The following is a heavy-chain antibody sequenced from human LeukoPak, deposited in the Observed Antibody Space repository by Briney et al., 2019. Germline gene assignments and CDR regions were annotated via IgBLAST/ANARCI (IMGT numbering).Heavy chain of an antibody. CDR2: IYTSGST. V-gene: IGHV4-4*07. J-gene: IGHJ4*02. D-gene: IGHD4-23*01. CDR3: ARTHLTTVVTRFDY. Sequence: SETLSLTCTVSGGSISSYYWSWIRQPAGKGLEWIGRIYTSGSTNYNPSLKSRVTMSVDTSKNQFSLKLSSVTAADTAVYYCARTHLTTVVTRFDYWGQGTLVTVSS. CDR1: GGSISSYY.